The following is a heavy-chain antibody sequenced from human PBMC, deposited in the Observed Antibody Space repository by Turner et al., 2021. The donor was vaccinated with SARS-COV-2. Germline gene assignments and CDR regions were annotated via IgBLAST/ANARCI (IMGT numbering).Heavy chain of an antibody. CDR2: INHYAGT. CDR1: GGTFSSANW. D-gene: IGHD2-21*01. Sequence: QVHLQESGPGLVRPSGTLSLTCTVSGGTFSSANWWNWVRQAPGKGLEWIGEINHYAGTNYNPSLKSRVAISLDNSKSQFSLNLNSATAADTAVYYCARGGGYCLDFWGQGFLVTVSS. V-gene: IGHV4-4*02. J-gene: IGHJ4*02. CDR3: ARGGGYCLDF.